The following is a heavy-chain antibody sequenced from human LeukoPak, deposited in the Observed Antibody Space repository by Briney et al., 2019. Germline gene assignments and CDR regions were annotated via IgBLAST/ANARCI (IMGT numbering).Heavy chain of an antibody. Sequence: SETLSLTYTVSGGTISSYYWSWIRQPPGKGLEWIGSIYYSGTTNYNPSLKSRVTISLDTSKNQFSLKLTSVTAADTALYYCARRDYGGLAYFFDYWGQGTLVTVSS. D-gene: IGHD4-23*01. CDR3: ARRDYGGLAYFFDY. CDR2: IYYSGTT. J-gene: IGHJ4*02. V-gene: IGHV4-59*08. CDR1: GGTISSYY.